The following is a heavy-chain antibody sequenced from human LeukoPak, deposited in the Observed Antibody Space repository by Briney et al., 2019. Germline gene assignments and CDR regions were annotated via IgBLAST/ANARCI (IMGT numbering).Heavy chain of an antibody. J-gene: IGHJ4*02. Sequence: GGSLRLSCAASGFTFSSYEMNWVRQAPGKGLEWVANIKQDGSEKYYVDSVKGRFTISRDNAKTSLYLQMNSLRAEDTAVYYCARDKILGATHFDYWGQGTLVTVSS. D-gene: IGHD1-26*01. CDR3: ARDKILGATHFDY. CDR2: IKQDGSEK. CDR1: GFTFSSYE. V-gene: IGHV3-7*01.